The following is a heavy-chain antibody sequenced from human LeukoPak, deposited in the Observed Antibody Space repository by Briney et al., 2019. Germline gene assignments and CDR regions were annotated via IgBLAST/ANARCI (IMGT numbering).Heavy chain of an antibody. CDR1: GFTFSTYA. J-gene: IGHJ4*02. CDR2: IGGSGSYT. CDR3: ARDWYDY. D-gene: IGHD6-13*01. Sequence: GGSLRLSCAASGFTFSTYAMIWVRQAPGKGLEWVSVIGGSGSYTYYAESVKGRFTISRDNSKDTLYLQMNSLRPEDTAVYYCARDWYDYWGQGTLVTVSS. V-gene: IGHV3-23*01.